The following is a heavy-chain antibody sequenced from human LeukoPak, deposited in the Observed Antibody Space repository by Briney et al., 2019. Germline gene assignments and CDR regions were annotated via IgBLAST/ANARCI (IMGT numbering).Heavy chain of an antibody. V-gene: IGHV4-39*07. CDR2: INHSGST. J-gene: IGHJ4*02. CDR1: GGSISSSSYY. D-gene: IGHD3-22*01. CDR3: ARAWYYYDSSGYYPFDY. Sequence: SETLSLTCTVSGGSISSSSYYWGWIRQPPGKGLEWIGEINHSGSTNYNPSLKSRVTISVDTSKNQFSLKLSSVTAADTAVYYCARAWYYYDSSGYYPFDYWGQGTLVTVSS.